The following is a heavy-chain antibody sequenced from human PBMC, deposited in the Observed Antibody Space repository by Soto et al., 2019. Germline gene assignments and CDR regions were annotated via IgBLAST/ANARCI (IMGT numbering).Heavy chain of an antibody. D-gene: IGHD6-19*01. CDR2: IYHSGSN. J-gene: IGHJ4*02. CDR1: GGSISSSNW. CDR3: AGASVAGDFDY. V-gene: IGHV4-4*02. Sequence: QVQLQESGPGLVKPSGTLSLTCAVSGGSISSSNWWSWVRQPPGKGLEWIGEIYHSGSNNYNPSLKSRVTVSEDKSKNQFSLRLSSVTAADTAVYYCAGASVAGDFDYWGQGTLVTVSS.